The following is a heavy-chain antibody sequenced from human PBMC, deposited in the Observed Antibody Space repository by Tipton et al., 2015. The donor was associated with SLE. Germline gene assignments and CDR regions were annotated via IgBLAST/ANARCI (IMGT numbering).Heavy chain of an antibody. CDR1: GGSISSYY. V-gene: IGHV4-59*12. Sequence: TLSLTCTVSGGSISSYYWSWIRQPPGKGLEWIGYIYYSGSTNYNPSLKSRVTISVDTSKNQFSLKLSSVTAADTAVYYCARDAGSSSSFDYWGQGTLVTVSS. D-gene: IGHD6-6*01. CDR2: IYYSGST. J-gene: IGHJ4*02. CDR3: ARDAGSSSSFDY.